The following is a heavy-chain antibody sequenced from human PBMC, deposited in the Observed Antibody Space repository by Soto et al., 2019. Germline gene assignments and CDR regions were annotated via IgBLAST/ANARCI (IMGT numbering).Heavy chain of an antibody. CDR3: ARPKDIAVVPAAISSEKSYYYGMDV. Sequence: ASVKVSCKASGYTFTSYYMHWVRQAPGQGLEWMGIINPSGGSTSYAQKFQGRVTMTRDTSTSTVYMELSSLRSEDTAVYYCARPKDIAVVPAAISSEKSYYYGMDVWGQGTTDTVSS. CDR1: GYTFTSYY. D-gene: IGHD2-2*02. J-gene: IGHJ6*02. V-gene: IGHV1-46*01. CDR2: INPSGGST.